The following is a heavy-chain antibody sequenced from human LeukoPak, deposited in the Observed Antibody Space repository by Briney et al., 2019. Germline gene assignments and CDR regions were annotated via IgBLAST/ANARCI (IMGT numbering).Heavy chain of an antibody. CDR1: GFTFSDYY. J-gene: IGHJ4*01. V-gene: IGHV3-11*01. D-gene: IGHD6-13*01. CDR2: IISSGSTT. CDR3: ARVSSQQLK. Sequence: GGSLRLSCAASGFTFSDYYMSWIRQPPGKGLEWISYIISSGSTTFHAHSVKGRFTISRDTAKNSVYLQLDNLRVEATAVYYCARVSSQQLKWGHGTLGSVSP.